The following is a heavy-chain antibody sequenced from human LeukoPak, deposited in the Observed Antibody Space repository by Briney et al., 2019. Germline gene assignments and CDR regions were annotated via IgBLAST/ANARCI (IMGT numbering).Heavy chain of an antibody. V-gene: IGHV1-2*02. Sequence: ASVKVSCKASGYTFTSYDINWVRQATGQGLEWMGWINPNSGGTNYAQKFQGRVTMTRDTSISTAYMELSRLRSDDTAVYYCARTVRGGRYYYYYYMDVWGKGTTVTISS. D-gene: IGHD3-10*01. CDR2: INPNSGGT. CDR1: GYTFTSYD. J-gene: IGHJ6*03. CDR3: ARTVRGGRYYYYYYMDV.